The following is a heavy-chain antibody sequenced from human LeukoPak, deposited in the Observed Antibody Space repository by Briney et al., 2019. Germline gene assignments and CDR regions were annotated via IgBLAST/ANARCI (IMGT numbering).Heavy chain of an antibody. CDR1: GFTFSDYY. J-gene: IGHJ6*02. CDR2: ISSSSSYT. V-gene: IGHV3-11*06. D-gene: IGHD4-11*01. Sequence: GGSLRLSCAASGFTFSDYYMSWIRQAPGKGLEWVSYISSSSSYTNYADSVKGRFTISRDNAKNSLYPQMNSLRAEDTAVYYCARAPHYSNYGPYYYGMDVWGQGTTVTVSS. CDR3: ARAPHYSNYGPYYYGMDV.